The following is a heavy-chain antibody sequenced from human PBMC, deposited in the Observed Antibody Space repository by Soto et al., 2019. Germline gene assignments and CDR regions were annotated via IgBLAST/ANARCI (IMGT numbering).Heavy chain of an antibody. V-gene: IGHV2-5*02. D-gene: IGHD1-26*01. Sequence: QITLKETGPTLVNPTQTLTLTCTFSGFSLTTYGVGVGWIRQPPGKALEWLACIYCDDDKRYSPSLKSRLISTKDPAKRQLARRMINMDRVDTATYYCAHSRGYVGFDYWGQGILVTVSS. J-gene: IGHJ4*02. CDR1: GFSLTTYGVG. CDR3: AHSRGYVGFDY. CDR2: IYCDDDK.